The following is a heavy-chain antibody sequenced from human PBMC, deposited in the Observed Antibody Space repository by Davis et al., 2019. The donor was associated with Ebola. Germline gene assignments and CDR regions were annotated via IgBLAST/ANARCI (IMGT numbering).Heavy chain of an antibody. CDR2: IIPIFGTA. Sequence: AASVKVSCKASGGTFSSYAISWVRQAPGQGLEWMGGIIPIFGTANYAQKFQGRVTITADESTSTVYMELSSLRSDDTAVYYCARRVGARSGFDSWGQGSLVTVSS. J-gene: IGHJ4*02. D-gene: IGHD1-26*01. CDR3: ARRVGARSGFDS. V-gene: IGHV1-69*13. CDR1: GGTFSSYA.